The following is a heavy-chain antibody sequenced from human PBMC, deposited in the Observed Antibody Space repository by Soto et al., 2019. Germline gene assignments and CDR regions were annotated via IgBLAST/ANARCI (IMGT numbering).Heavy chain of an antibody. J-gene: IGHJ4*02. CDR3: AKARRPLYSTHLSFDY. CDR1: GFTFSSYA. Sequence: PGGSLRLSCAASGFTFSSYAMSWVRQAPGKGLEWVSAISGRGGSTYYADSVKGRFTISRDNSKNTLYLQMNSLRAEDTAVYYCAKARRPLYSTHLSFDYWGQGTLVTVSS. CDR2: ISGRGGST. D-gene: IGHD6-13*01. V-gene: IGHV3-23*01.